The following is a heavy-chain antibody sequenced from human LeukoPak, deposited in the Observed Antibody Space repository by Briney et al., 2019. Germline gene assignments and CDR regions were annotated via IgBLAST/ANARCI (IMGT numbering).Heavy chain of an antibody. CDR1: GGSISSGGYY. V-gene: IGHV4-61*02. CDR3: ARSLSGRDYPYYYYYYMDV. J-gene: IGHJ6*03. CDR2: IYTSGST. Sequence: SSETLSLTCAVSGGSISSGGYYWSWIRQPAGKGLEWIGRIYTSGSTNYNPSLKSRVTISVDTSKDQFSLKLSSVTAADTAVYYCARSLSGRDYPYYYYYYMDVWGKGTTVTISS. D-gene: IGHD6-19*01.